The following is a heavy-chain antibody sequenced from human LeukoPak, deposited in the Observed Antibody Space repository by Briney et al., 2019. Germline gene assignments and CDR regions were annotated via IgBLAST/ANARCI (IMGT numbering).Heavy chain of an antibody. CDR2: MNPNTGKT. V-gene: IGHV1-8*01. D-gene: IGHD3-3*01. CDR3: ARAIFGVEHDY. CDR1: GYTFTSYD. J-gene: IGHJ4*02. Sequence: ASVRVSCKASGYTFTSYDINWVRQATGQGLEWMGWMNPNTGKTGYVQKFQGRVTMTRSTSISTAYMELSSLRSEDTAMYYCARAIFGVEHDYWGQGTLVTVSS.